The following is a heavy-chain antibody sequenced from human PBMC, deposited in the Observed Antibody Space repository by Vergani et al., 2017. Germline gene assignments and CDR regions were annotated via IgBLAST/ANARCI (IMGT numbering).Heavy chain of an antibody. D-gene: IGHD3-10*01. J-gene: IGHJ5*02. CDR1: GGTFSTYA. Sequence: QVQLLQSGAEVKKPGSSVKVSCMASGGTFSTYAISWVRQAPGQGLAWMGGIIPIFGTANYAQKFQGRVTLTADESTSTAYMKLSSLRSGDTAVYYCARSMVRGVIASWGQGTLVTVSS. CDR2: IIPIFGTA. V-gene: IGHV1-69*01. CDR3: ARSMVRGVIAS.